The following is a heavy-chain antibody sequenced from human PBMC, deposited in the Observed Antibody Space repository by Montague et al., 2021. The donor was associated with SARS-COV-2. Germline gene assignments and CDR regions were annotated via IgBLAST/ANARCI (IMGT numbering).Heavy chain of an antibody. J-gene: IGHJ3*01. CDR3: ARPIHDNSPDRAFDV. CDR2: IYYSGNT. CDR1: GGSISSSSYY. D-gene: IGHD3-22*01. Sequence: SETLSLTCTVSGGSISSSSYYWGWIRQPPGKGLEWIGSIYYSGNTYYNPSLKSRVTISVDTSKNHFSLKLTSVTASDSAVYYCARPIHDNSPDRAFDVWGQGTMVTVSS. V-gene: IGHV4-39*02.